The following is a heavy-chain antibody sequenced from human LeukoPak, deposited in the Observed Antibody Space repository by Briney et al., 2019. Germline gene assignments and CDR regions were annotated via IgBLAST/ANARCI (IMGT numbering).Heavy chain of an antibody. D-gene: IGHD6-13*01. Sequence: ASVTVSYTASGYTFTSYGISWVRQAPGQGVEWMGWISAYNGNTNYAQKLQGRVTMTTDTSTSTAYMELRSLRSDDTAVYYCARDYSSSWWDYWGQGTLVTVSS. J-gene: IGHJ4*02. CDR2: ISAYNGNT. CDR3: ARDYSSSWWDY. CDR1: GYTFTSYG. V-gene: IGHV1-18*01.